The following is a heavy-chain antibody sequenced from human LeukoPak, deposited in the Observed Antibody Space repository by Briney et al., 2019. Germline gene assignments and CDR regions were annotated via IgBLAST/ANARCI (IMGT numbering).Heavy chain of an antibody. CDR2: INHSGST. CDR3: ARKSGMITFGGVIGNWFDP. V-gene: IGHV4-34*01. CDR1: GGSFSGYY. Sequence: SETLSLTCAVYGGSFSGYYWSWLRQPPGKGLEWIGEINHSGSTNYNPSLKSRVTISVDTSKNQFSLKLSSVTAADTAVYYCARKSGMITFGGVIGNWFDPWGQGTLVTVSS. J-gene: IGHJ5*02. D-gene: IGHD3-16*02.